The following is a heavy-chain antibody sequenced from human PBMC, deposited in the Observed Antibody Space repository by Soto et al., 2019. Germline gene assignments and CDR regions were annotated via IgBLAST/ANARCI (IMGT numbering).Heavy chain of an antibody. J-gene: IGHJ4*02. CDR2: IYYSGST. CDR3: ARGEVDTAMVSY. V-gene: IGHV4-61*01. D-gene: IGHD5-18*01. Sequence: PSETLSLTCTVSGGSVSSGSYYWSWIRQPPGKGLEWIGYIYYSGSTNYNASLKRRVTISVDTSKNKFSLKLSSVTAADTAVYYCARGEVDTAMVSYWGQGTLVTVSS. CDR1: GGSVSSGSYY.